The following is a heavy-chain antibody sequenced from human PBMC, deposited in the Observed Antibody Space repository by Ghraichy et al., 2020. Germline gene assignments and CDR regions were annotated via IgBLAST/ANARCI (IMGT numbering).Heavy chain of an antibody. CDR3: ARRLLSTVTHYDAFDI. D-gene: IGHD4-17*01. Sequence: SQTLSLTCTVSGGSISSYYWSWIRQPPGKGLEWIGYIYYSGSTNYNPSLKSRVTISVDTSKNQFSLKLSSVTAADTAVYYCARRLLSTVTHYDAFDIWGQGTMVTVSS. CDR1: GGSISSYY. V-gene: IGHV4-59*08. J-gene: IGHJ3*02. CDR2: IYYSGST.